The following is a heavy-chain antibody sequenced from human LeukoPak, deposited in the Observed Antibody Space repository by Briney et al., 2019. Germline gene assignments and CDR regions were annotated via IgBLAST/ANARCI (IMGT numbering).Heavy chain of an antibody. Sequence: GALRLSCTASGFTFSRYWMSWVRQAPGKGLEWVSTISGSGSTTWYADSVKGRFTISRDNSKNTLYLQMNSLRAEDTAVYYCAKRTRGYNYGPSDYWGQGTLVTVSS. J-gene: IGHJ4*02. CDR2: ISGSGSTT. V-gene: IGHV3-23*01. D-gene: IGHD5-18*01. CDR3: AKRTRGYNYGPSDY. CDR1: GFTFSRYW.